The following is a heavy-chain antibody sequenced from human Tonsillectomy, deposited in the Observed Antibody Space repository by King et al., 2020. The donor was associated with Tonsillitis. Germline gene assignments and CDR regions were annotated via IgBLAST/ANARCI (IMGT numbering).Heavy chain of an antibody. CDR2: IYYSGTT. V-gene: IGHV4-59*08. CDR3: ARLDYFGSGSYWYFDL. CDR1: GSISGSY. J-gene: IGHJ2*01. Sequence: VQLQESGPGLVKPSETLSLTCTVSGSISGSYWSWIRQPPGKGLEWIGYIYYSGTTNYNPSLRSRVTISVDTSKNQFSLKLISVTAADTAVYYCARLDYFGSGSYWYFDLWGRGTLVTVSS. D-gene: IGHD3-10*01.